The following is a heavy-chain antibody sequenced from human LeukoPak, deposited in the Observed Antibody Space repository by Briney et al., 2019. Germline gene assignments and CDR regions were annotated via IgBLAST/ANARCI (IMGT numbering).Heavy chain of an antibody. CDR1: GFTLSIFW. Sequence: PGGSLTLSCAPSGFTLSIFWMDWVRPLPGEGRVWVSRIKSDGSSRSHADSVKGRFTISRDNAKNTLYLQMNSRRAEETALYYCMTYYYDSRGDVFDIWGQGTMVTVSS. V-gene: IGHV3-74*01. D-gene: IGHD3-22*01. J-gene: IGHJ3*02. CDR2: IKSDGSSR. CDR3: MTYYYDSRGDVFDI.